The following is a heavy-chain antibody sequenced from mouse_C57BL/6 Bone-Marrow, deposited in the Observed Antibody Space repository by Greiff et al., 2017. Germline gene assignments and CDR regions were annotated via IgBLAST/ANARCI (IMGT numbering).Heavy chain of an antibody. D-gene: IGHD2-3*01. J-gene: IGHJ3*01. Sequence: VKLQESGAELVRPGASVTLSCKASCYTFTDCEMHWVKQTPVHGLEWIGAIALYTGGTAYNQKFKGKAILTADKSSSTAYMELRSLTSEDSAVXYCTRGDGSWFAVWGKGTLVTVSA. CDR1: CYTFTDCE. CDR3: TRGDGSWFAV. V-gene: IGHV1-15*01. CDR2: IALYTGGT.